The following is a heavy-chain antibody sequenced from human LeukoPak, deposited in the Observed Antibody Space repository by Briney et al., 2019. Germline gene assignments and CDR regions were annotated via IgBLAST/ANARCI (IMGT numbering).Heavy chain of an antibody. Sequence: GRSLRLSCAASGFTFSSYGMHWVRQAPGKGLEWVAVIWYDGSNKYYADSVKGRFTISRDNSKNTLYLQMNSLRAEDTAVYYCARSMTTVVTYSAFDIWGQGTMVTVSS. J-gene: IGHJ3*02. V-gene: IGHV3-33*01. D-gene: IGHD4-23*01. CDR2: IWYDGSNK. CDR1: GFTFSSYG. CDR3: ARSMTTVVTYSAFDI.